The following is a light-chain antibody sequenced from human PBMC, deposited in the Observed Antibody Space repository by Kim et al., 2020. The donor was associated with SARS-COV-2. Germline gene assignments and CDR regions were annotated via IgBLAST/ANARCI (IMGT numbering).Light chain of an antibody. Sequence: GQRFTISCTGSSSSIGAGYDVHWYQQRPGTAPKLLIYGNSNRPSGVPDRFSGSKSGTSASLAITGLQAEDEADDYCQSYDSSLSVVFGGGTQLTVL. V-gene: IGLV1-40*01. CDR3: QSYDSSLSVV. CDR1: SSSIGAGYD. J-gene: IGLJ2*01. CDR2: GNS.